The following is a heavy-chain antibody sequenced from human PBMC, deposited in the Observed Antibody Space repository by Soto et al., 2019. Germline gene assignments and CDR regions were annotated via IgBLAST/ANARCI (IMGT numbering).Heavy chain of an antibody. J-gene: IGHJ4*02. V-gene: IGHV3-23*01. Sequence: GGSLRLSCAAAGFTFRYYYMSWIRQAPGKGLGWVSVIGANGGSTYYADSVKGRFTISRDNSKNTLFLQMNSLRAEDTATYYCAKDSKRFDYWGQGTLVTVSS. CDR2: IGANGGST. CDR1: GFTFRYYY. CDR3: AKDSKRFDY.